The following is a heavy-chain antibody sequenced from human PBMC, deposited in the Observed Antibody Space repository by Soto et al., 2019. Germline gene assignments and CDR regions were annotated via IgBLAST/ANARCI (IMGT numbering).Heavy chain of an antibody. CDR2: IKQDGSEK. Sequence: GGSLRLSCAASGFTFSSYWMSWVRQAPGKGLEWVANIKQDGSEKYYVDSVKGRFTISRDNAKNSLYLQMNSLRAEDTAVYYCARDPLWDIGDYLLAFDIWGQGTMVTVSS. V-gene: IGHV3-7*01. D-gene: IGHD4-17*01. CDR1: GFTFSSYW. CDR3: ARDPLWDIGDYLLAFDI. J-gene: IGHJ3*02.